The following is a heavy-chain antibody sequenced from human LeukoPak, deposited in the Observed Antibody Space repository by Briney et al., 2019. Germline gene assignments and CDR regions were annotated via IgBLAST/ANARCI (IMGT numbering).Heavy chain of an antibody. CDR2: ISYDGSNK. D-gene: IGHD2-15*01. CDR3: AKSPGRYCSGGSCYSY. J-gene: IGHJ4*02. V-gene: IGHV3-30*18. CDR1: GFTFSTYD. Sequence: GGSLRLSCAASGFTFSTYDMHWVRQAPGKGLEWVAVISYDGSNKYYADYVKGRFTISRDNSKNTLYLQLNSLRAEDTAVYYCAKSPGRYCSGGSCYSYWGQGTLVTVSS.